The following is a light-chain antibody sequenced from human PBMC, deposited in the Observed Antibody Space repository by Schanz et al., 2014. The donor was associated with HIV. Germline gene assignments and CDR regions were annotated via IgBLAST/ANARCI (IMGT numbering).Light chain of an antibody. CDR1: SSTFRSNA. Sequence: QSVLTQPPSASGTPGQRVTISCSGSSSTFRSNAVNWYQQLPGTAPTLLIYNTYHRPSGVPDRFSGSQSGTSASLAISGLQAEDEADFFCATWDDSLDGWVFGGGTKLTVL. V-gene: IGLV1-44*01. CDR3: ATWDDSLDGWV. CDR2: NTY. J-gene: IGLJ3*02.